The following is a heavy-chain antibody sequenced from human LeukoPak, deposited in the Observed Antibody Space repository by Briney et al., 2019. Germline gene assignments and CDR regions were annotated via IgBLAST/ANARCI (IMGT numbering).Heavy chain of an antibody. D-gene: IGHD6-13*01. Sequence: SETLSLTCTVSGGSISSGYYWGWIRQPPGKGLEWIGSIYHSGSTYFNPSLKSRVTISVDTSKNQFSLTLSSVTAAGTAVYFCARVSASGTALDTFHIWGQGTMVTVSS. CDR1: GGSISSGYY. V-gene: IGHV4-38-2*02. CDR2: IYHSGST. CDR3: ARVSASGTALDTFHI. J-gene: IGHJ3*02.